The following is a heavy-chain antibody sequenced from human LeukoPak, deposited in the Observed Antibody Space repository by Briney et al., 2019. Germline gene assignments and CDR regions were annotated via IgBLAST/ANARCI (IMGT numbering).Heavy chain of an antibody. CDR3: ARVVLVATTQLDV. CDR2: IYYSGST. D-gene: IGHD5-12*01. Sequence: SETLSLTCAVSGGSISSYYWSWVRQPPGKGLEWVGYIYYSGSTSYNPSLKSRVTISVDRSKNQFSLKLSSVTAAATAVYYCARVVLVATTQLDVWGKGTTVTVSS. V-gene: IGHV4-59*12. CDR1: GGSISSYY. J-gene: IGHJ6*04.